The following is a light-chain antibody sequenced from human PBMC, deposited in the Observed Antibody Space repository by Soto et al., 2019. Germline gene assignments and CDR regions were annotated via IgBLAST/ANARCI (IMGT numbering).Light chain of an antibody. CDR1: QSISSY. CDR3: QQSYSTPLT. V-gene: IGKV1-39*01. J-gene: IGKJ4*01. CDR2: SAS. Sequence: DIQMTQSPSSLSASVGDRVTITFRASQSISSYLNWYQLKPGKAPKLLIYSASSLQSDVPSRFSGSGSGTDFTLTISSLQPEDFATYYCQQSYSTPLTFGGGTKVDIK.